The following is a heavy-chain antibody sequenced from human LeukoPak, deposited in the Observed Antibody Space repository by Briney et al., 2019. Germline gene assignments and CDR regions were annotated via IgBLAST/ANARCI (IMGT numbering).Heavy chain of an antibody. D-gene: IGHD5-18*01. CDR2: INPNSGGT. J-gene: IGHJ4*02. Sequence: ASVKVSCKASGYTFTGYYMHWVRQAPGQGLEWMGWINPNSGGTNYAQKFQGRVTMTRDTSISTAYMELSRLRSDDTAVYYCARDPEYSYGYNFDYWGQGTLVTVSS. CDR1: GYTFTGYY. CDR3: ARDPEYSYGYNFDY. V-gene: IGHV1-2*02.